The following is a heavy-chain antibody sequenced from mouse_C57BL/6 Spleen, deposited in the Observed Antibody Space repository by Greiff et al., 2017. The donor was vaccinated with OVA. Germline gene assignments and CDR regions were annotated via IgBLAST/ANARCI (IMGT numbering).Heavy chain of an antibody. D-gene: IGHD2-3*01. CDR1: GYTFTDYN. CDR3: ARRIYDYDAMDY. Sequence: EVKLMESGPELVKPGASVKIPCKASGYTFTDYNMDWVKQSHGKSLEWIGDINPNNGGTIYNQKFKGKATLTVDKSSSTAYMELRSLTSEDTAVYYCARRIYDYDAMDYWGQGTSVTVSS. J-gene: IGHJ4*01. V-gene: IGHV1-18*01. CDR2: INPNNGGT.